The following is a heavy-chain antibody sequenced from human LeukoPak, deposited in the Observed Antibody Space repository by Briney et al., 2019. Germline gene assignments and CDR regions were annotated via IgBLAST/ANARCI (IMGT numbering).Heavy chain of an antibody. V-gene: IGHV4-59*01. CDR2: IYYSGST. CDR1: GGSISSYY. D-gene: IGHD6-19*01. CDR3: AIGSGWFSYFDY. J-gene: IGHJ4*02. Sequence: SETLSLTCTVSGGSISSYYWSWIRQPPGKGLEWIGYIYYSGSTNYNPSLKSRVTISVDTSKNQFSLKLSSVTAADTAVYYCAIGSGWFSYFDYWGQGTLVTVSS.